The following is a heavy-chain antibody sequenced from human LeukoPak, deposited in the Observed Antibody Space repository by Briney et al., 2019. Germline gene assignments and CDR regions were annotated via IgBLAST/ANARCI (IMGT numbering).Heavy chain of an antibody. CDR3: ARYGISMTTVTGLDY. CDR2: IYSGGST. Sequence: PGGSLRLSCAASGFTVSSNYMSWVRQAPGKGLEWVSVIYSGGSTYYADSVKGRFTISRDSAKNSLYLQMNSLRAEDTAVYYCARYGISMTTVTGLDYWGQGTLVTVSS. V-gene: IGHV3-66*01. D-gene: IGHD4-11*01. J-gene: IGHJ4*02. CDR1: GFTVSSNY.